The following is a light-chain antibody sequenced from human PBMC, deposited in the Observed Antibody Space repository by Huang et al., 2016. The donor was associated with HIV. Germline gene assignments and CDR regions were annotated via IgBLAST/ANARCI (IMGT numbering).Light chain of an antibody. J-gene: IGKJ2*01. CDR1: QRVNNNY. CDR3: QQYGSSPYT. V-gene: IGKV3-20*01. CDR2: GAS. Sequence: VLTQTPGTLSLSPGERATLACRASQRVNNNYLAWYQQKPGQAPRLLIYGASSRATAISDRFSGSGSGTNFTLTITRLAPEDFAVYYCQQYGSSPYTFGQGTQLEI.